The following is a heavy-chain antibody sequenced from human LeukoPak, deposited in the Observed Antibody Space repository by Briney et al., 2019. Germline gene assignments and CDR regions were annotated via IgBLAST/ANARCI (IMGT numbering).Heavy chain of an antibody. CDR1: GYSFSSDW. Sequence: LGESLKISCKGSGYSFSSDWIGWVRQMPGKGLEWMGIIYPGDSESRYSPSFQGQVTISADKSISTAYLQWSSLKASDTAMYYCARFSGSGWSIYYFDYWGQGTLVTVSS. D-gene: IGHD6-19*01. CDR2: IYPGDSES. J-gene: IGHJ4*02. CDR3: ARFSGSGWSIYYFDY. V-gene: IGHV5-51*01.